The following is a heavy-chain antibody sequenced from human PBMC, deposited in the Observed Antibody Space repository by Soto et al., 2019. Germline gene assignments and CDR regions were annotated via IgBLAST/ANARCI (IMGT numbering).Heavy chain of an antibody. CDR2: IDPSDSDT. CDR1: GYSFTSYW. D-gene: IGHD3-3*01. V-gene: IGHV5-10-1*01. Sequence: GESLKISCKGSGYSFTSYWISWVRQLPGKGLEWLGRIDPSDSDTNYSPSFQGHVTISADKSISTAYLQWSSLKASDTAMYYCARTDFWTGYKASDVWGQGTTVTVSS. CDR3: ARTDFWTGYKASDV. J-gene: IGHJ6*02.